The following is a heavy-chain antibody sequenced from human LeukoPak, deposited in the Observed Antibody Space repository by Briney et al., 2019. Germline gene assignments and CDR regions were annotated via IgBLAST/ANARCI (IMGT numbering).Heavy chain of an antibody. V-gene: IGHV4-59*08. Sequence: SETLSLTCTVSGGSISSYYWSWIRQPPGKGLEWIGYIYYSGSTNYNPSLKSRVTISVDTSKNQFSLKLSSVTAADTAVYYCARVGLGDPFFFDYWGQGTLVTVSS. CDR3: ARVGLGDPFFFDY. J-gene: IGHJ4*02. D-gene: IGHD3-16*01. CDR1: GGSISSYY. CDR2: IYYSGST.